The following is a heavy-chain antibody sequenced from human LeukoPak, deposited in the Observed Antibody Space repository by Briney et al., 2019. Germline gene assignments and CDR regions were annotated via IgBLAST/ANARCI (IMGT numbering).Heavy chain of an antibody. CDR3: ARSLYYYDSSGYYYFDY. Sequence: GESLKISCKGSGYSFTSYWIGWVRQMPRKGLEWMGIIYPGDSDTRYSPSFQGQVTISADKSISTAYLQWSSLKASDTAMYYCARSLYYYDSSGYYYFDYWGQGTLVTVSS. V-gene: IGHV5-51*01. CDR1: GYSFTSYW. J-gene: IGHJ4*02. CDR2: IYPGDSDT. D-gene: IGHD3-22*01.